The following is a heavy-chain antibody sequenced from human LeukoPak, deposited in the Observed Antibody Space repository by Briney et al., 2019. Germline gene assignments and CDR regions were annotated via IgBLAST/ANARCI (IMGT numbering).Heavy chain of an antibody. Sequence: GGSLRLSCAASGFTFSSYAMSWVRQAPGKGLEWVAVISYDGSNKYYADSVKGRFTISRDNSKNTLYLQMNSLRAEDTAVYYCARSQSGDGYNYDYWGQGTLVTVSS. CDR1: GFTFSSYA. V-gene: IGHV3-30-3*01. CDR3: ARSQSGDGYNYDY. J-gene: IGHJ4*02. D-gene: IGHD5-24*01. CDR2: ISYDGSNK.